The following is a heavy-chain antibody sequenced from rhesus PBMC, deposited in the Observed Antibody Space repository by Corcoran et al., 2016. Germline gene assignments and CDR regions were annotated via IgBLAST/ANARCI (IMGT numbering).Heavy chain of an antibody. CDR1: GGSFSDPYR. J-gene: IGHJ4*01. V-gene: IGHV4S10*01. CDR2: IYGRSTST. D-gene: IGHD3-16*01. CDR3: ARESYYYSGSYYSDY. Sequence: QVQLPESGPGLVKPSATLSLTCAVSGGSFSDPYRWIWIRQPPGKGLEWIVYIYGRSTSTNYNPALKSRVTISKDTYNHQVSLKLSAVTAADTAVYYCARESYYYSGSYYSDYWGQGVLVTVSS.